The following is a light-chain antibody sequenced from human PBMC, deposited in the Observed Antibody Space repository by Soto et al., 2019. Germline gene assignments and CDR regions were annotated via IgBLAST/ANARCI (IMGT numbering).Light chain of an antibody. CDR1: QSISSY. V-gene: IGKV1-39*01. Sequence: DIHMTQSPSTLSASVGDRVTITCRASQSISSYLNWYQPKPGKAPKLLIYAASSLQSGVPSSFSGSGSGTDFTLTISSLQPEDFATYYCQQSYRTPYTFGQGTKLEIK. CDR2: AAS. J-gene: IGKJ2*01. CDR3: QQSYRTPYT.